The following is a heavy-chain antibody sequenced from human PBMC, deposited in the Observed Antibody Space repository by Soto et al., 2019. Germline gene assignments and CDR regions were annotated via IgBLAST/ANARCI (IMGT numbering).Heavy chain of an antibody. CDR1: GYTFTNYG. CDR3: APHTLDTGMPSGY. D-gene: IGHD5-18*01. Sequence: QVQLVQSGAEVREPGASVKVSCKASGYTFTNYGVSWVRQAPGQGLEWMGWIGGYKGNTNYAQKLQGRVTLTTDTSTSTAYMELRSLRSDDTAVYYCAPHTLDTGMPSGYWGQGTLVAVPS. J-gene: IGHJ4*02. CDR2: IGGYKGNT. V-gene: IGHV1-18*01.